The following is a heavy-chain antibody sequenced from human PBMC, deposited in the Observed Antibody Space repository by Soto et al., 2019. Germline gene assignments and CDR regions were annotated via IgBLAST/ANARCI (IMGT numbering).Heavy chain of an antibody. V-gene: IGHV6-1*01. CDR3: EREANGAYDRIDF. J-gene: IGHJ4*02. Sequence: PSQTLSLTCAISGDSVSSYSATWNWIRQSPSRGLEWLGRTYYRSKWYNDYAVSVKSRITINPDTSKNQFSMHLNSVTPEETAVYNWEREANGAYDRIDFWGQVTLVTVSS. CDR2: TYYRSKWYN. D-gene: IGHD3-22*01. CDR1: GDSVSSYSAT.